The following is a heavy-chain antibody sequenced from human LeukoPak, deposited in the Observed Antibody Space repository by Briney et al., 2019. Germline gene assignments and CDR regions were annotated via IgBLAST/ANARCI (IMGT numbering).Heavy chain of an antibody. CDR3: ARDARDYGSGSYWDV. Sequence: PSETLSLTCTVSGGSIRNYYWNWLRQPPGKGLEWIGYITGSIEFSVSCSYDPSLESRVTISVDTSKNQFSLTLNSVTAADTALYYCARDARDYGSGSYWDVWGQGTPVTVSS. CDR2: ITGSIEFSVSC. CDR1: GGSIRNYY. D-gene: IGHD3-10*01. V-gene: IGHV4-59*01. J-gene: IGHJ6*02.